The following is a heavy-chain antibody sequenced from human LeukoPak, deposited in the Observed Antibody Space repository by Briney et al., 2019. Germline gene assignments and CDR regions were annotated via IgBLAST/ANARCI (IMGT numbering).Heavy chain of an antibody. V-gene: IGHV4-34*01. CDR2: INHSGST. D-gene: IGHD6-13*01. CDR1: GGSFSGYY. CDR3: ARRRIAAAGIWYFDY. Sequence: SETLSLTCAVYGGSFSGYYWSWIRQPPGKGLEWMGEINHSGSTNYNPSLKSRVTISVDTSKNQFSLKLSSVTAADTAVYYCARRRIAAAGIWYFDYWGQGTLVTVSS. J-gene: IGHJ4*02.